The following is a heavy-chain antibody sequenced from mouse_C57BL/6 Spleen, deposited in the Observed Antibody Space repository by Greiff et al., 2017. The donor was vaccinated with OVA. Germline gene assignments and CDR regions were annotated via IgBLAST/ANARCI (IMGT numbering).Heavy chain of an antibody. J-gene: IGHJ4*01. CDR1: GYTFTSYW. D-gene: IGHD2-2*01. V-gene: IGHV1-53*01. Sequence: QVQLQQPGTDLVKPGASVKLSCKASGYTFTSYWMHWVKQRPGQGLEWIGNINPSNGGTNYNEKFKSKATLTVDKSSSTAYMQLSSLTSEDSAVYYCARGRLPYYAMDYWGQGTSVTVSS. CDR3: ARGRLPYYAMDY. CDR2: INPSNGGT.